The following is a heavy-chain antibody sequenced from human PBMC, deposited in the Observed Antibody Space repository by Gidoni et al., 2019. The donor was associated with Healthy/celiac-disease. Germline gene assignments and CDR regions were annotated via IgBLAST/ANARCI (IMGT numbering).Heavy chain of an antibody. CDR1: GGTFSRYA. CDR2: IIPIFGTA. Sequence: QVQLVQSGAEVKKPGSSVKVSCKASGGTFSRYAISWVRQAPGQGLEWMGGIIPIFGTANYAQKFQGRVTITADESTSTAYMELSSLRSEDTAVYYCARDRYGYGGNSGVAYWGQGTLVTVSS. CDR3: ARDRYGYGGNSGVAY. D-gene: IGHD4-17*01. J-gene: IGHJ4*02. V-gene: IGHV1-69*01.